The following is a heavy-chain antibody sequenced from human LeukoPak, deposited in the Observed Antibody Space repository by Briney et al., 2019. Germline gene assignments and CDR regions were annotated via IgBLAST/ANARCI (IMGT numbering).Heavy chain of an antibody. J-gene: IGHJ4*02. V-gene: IGHV4-61*02. CDR2: IYTSGST. CDR1: GGSISSGSYY. Sequence: SETLSLTCTVSGGSISSGSYYWSWIRQPAGKGLEWIGRIYTSGSTNYNPSLKSRVTISVDTSKNQFSLKLSSVTAADTAVYYCASGSSWNPDFDYWSQGTLVTVSS. CDR3: ASGSSWNPDFDY. D-gene: IGHD6-13*01.